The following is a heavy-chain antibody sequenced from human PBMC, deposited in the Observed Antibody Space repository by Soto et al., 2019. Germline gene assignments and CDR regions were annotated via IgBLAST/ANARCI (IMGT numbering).Heavy chain of an antibody. J-gene: IGHJ6*02. CDR1: GYTFTSYA. Sequence: ASVKVSCKASGYTFTSYAMHWVRQAPGQRLEWMGWINAGNGNTKYSQKFQGRVTITRDTSASTAYMELSSLRSEDTAVYYCARVLDPDYYYYGMDVWGQGTTVTVS. CDR2: INAGNGNT. CDR3: ARVLDPDYYYYGMDV. V-gene: IGHV1-3*01.